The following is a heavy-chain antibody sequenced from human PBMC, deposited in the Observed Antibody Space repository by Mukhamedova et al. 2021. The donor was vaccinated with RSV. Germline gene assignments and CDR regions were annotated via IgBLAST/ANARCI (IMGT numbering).Heavy chain of an antibody. V-gene: IGHV3-23*01. CDR3: AKDYDGDYEGAFDY. Sequence: AEYMWGRFTISRDNSKNTLYLQMNSLRAEDTAVYYCAKDYDGDYEGAFDYWGQGTLVTVSS. D-gene: IGHD4-17*01. J-gene: IGHJ4*02.